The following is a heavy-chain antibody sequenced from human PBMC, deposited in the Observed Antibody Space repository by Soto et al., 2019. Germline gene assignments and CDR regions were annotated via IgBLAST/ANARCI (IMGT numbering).Heavy chain of an antibody. CDR1: GGSISSGGYS. Sequence: ASETLSLTCAVSGGSISSGGYSWSWIRQPPGKGLEWIGYIYYSGSTNYNPSLKSRVTISVDTSKNQFSLKLSSVTAADTAVYYCASVTRTCISTSCYRYYYGMDVWGQGTTVTVSS. CDR3: ASVTRTCISTSCYRYYYGMDV. V-gene: IGHV4-61*08. J-gene: IGHJ6*02. D-gene: IGHD2-2*02. CDR2: IYYSGST.